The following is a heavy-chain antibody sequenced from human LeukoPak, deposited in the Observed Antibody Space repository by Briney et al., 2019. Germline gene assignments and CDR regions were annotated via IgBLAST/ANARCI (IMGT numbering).Heavy chain of an antibody. V-gene: IGHV3-23*01. Sequence: GGSLRLSCAASGFTVSSNYMSWVRQAPGKGLEWVSGISASGGSTYYADSVRGRFTISRDNSKNTLYVQMNSLRDEDTAVYYCAEDQRWESPHYLDSWGQGTLVTVSS. CDR3: AEDQRWESPHYLDS. CDR1: GFTVSSNY. CDR2: ISASGGST. D-gene: IGHD1-26*01. J-gene: IGHJ4*02.